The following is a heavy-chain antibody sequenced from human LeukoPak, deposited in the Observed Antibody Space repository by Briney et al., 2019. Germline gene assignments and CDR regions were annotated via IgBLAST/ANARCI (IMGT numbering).Heavy chain of an antibody. CDR1: GFTFSSYA. D-gene: IGHD1-1*01. J-gene: IGHJ3*02. V-gene: IGHV3-30-3*01. CDR3: ARVWNRDKDAFDI. CDR2: ISYDGSNK. Sequence: GGSLRPSCAASGFTFSSYAMHWVRQAPGKGLEWVAVISYDGSNKYYADSVKGRFTISRDNSKNTLYLQMNSLRAEDTAVYYCARVWNRDKDAFDIWGQGTMVTVSS.